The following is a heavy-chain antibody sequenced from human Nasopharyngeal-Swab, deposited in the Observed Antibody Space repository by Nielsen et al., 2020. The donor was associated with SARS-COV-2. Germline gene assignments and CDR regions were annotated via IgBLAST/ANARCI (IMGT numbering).Heavy chain of an antibody. J-gene: IGHJ6*02. CDR2: IKQDGSEK. V-gene: IGHV3-7*01. D-gene: IGHD3-22*01. CDR3: ARAGDSSGYYFYYYYGMDV. Sequence: VRQAPGKGLEWVANIKQDGSEKYYVDSVKGRFTISRDNAKNSLHLQMNSLRAEDTAVYYCARAGDSSGYYFYYYYGMDVWGQGTTVPSP.